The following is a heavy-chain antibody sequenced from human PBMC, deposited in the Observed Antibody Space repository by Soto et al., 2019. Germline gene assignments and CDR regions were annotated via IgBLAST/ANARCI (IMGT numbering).Heavy chain of an antibody. V-gene: IGHV4-59*12. CDR1: GGSISSYY. D-gene: IGHD3-9*01. CDR2: IYYSGST. J-gene: IGHJ4*02. CDR3: ARTTLEAGYFDH. Sequence: PSETLSLTCTVSGGSISSYYWSWIRQPPGKGLEWIGYIYYSGSTNYNPSLKSRVTISVDTSKNQFSLHLTSVTPEDTAVYYCARTTLEAGYFDHWGQGTLVTVSS.